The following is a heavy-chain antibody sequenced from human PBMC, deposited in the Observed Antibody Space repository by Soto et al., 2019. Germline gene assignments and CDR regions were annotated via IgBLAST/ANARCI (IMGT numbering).Heavy chain of an antibody. CDR2: IRGFSPYT. J-gene: IGHJ6*02. CDR3: ARDRGYVAHDYDYNAMDV. CDR1: GFTFRSYT. Sequence: EVQLVESGGGLVKPGGSLRLSCVGSGFTFRSYTMNWVRQAPVKGLEWVSGIRGFSPYTFDADSVKGRFTISRDNAKNSLYLQMNSLRAEDTAVYYCARDRGYVAHDYDYNAMDVWGQGTTVTVSS. D-gene: IGHD2-15*01. V-gene: IGHV3-21*01.